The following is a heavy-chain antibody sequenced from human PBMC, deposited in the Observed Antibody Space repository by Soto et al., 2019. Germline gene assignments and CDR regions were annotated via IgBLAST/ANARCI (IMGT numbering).Heavy chain of an antibody. J-gene: IGHJ3*02. D-gene: IGHD6-13*01. CDR1: GFTFSSYS. Sequence: GESLKISCAASGFTFSSYSMNWVRQAPGKGLEWVSSISSSSSYIYYADSVKGRFTISRDNAKNSLYLQMNSLRAEDTAVYYCARDPEPQQLAAFDIWGQGTMVTVSS. CDR3: ARDPEPQQLAAFDI. CDR2: ISSSSSYI. V-gene: IGHV3-21*01.